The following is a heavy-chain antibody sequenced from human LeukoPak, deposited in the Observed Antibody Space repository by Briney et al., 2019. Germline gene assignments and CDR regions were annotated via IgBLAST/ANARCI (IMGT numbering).Heavy chain of an antibody. D-gene: IGHD6-19*01. CDR1: GGSISSYY. Sequence: SETLSLTCTVSGGSISSYYRSWIRQPPGKGLEWIGYIYYSGSTNYNPSLKSRVTISVDTSKNQFSLKLSSVTAADTAVYYCARGAYSSGWTGWYFDYWGQGTLVTVSS. V-gene: IGHV4-59*01. CDR3: ARGAYSSGWTGWYFDY. CDR2: IYYSGST. J-gene: IGHJ4*02.